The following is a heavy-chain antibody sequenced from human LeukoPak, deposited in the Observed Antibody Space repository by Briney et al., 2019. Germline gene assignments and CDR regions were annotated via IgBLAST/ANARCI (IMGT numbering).Heavy chain of an antibody. Sequence: SETLSLTCTVSGGSISGYYWSWIRQPPGKGLEWIGYIFYSGSTNYNPSLKSRVTISVDTSKNQLSLNLSSVTAADTAVYYCARVPFDYYDSDDYYYHDAFDIWGQGTMVTVSS. CDR3: ARVPFDYYDSDDYYYHDAFDI. V-gene: IGHV4-59*12. J-gene: IGHJ3*02. CDR1: GGSISGYY. CDR2: IFYSGST. D-gene: IGHD3-22*01.